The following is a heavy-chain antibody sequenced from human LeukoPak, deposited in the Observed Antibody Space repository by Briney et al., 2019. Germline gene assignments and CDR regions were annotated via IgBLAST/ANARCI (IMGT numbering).Heavy chain of an antibody. CDR1: GFTFSSYS. CDR3: AKGSSSSRPYYFDY. Sequence: PGGSLRLSCAASGFTFSSYSMNWVRQPPGKGLEWVSAITDSGGNTYHADSVKGRFTISRDNSKNTLFLQMNSLRVEDTAVYYCAKGSSSSRPYYFDYWGQGTLVTVSS. V-gene: IGHV3-23*01. D-gene: IGHD6-6*01. CDR2: ITDSGGNT. J-gene: IGHJ4*02.